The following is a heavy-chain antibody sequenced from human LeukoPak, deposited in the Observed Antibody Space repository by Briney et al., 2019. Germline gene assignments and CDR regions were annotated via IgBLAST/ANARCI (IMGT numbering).Heavy chain of an antibody. V-gene: IGHV3-66*01. CDR3: ARLSLLYSGSRFFDY. D-gene: IGHD1-26*01. Sequence: GGSLRLSCAASGFTVSSNYMSWVRQAPGKGLEWVSVIYSGGSTYYADSVKGRFTISRDNSKNTLYLQMNSLRAEDTAVYYCARLSLLYSGSRFFDYWGQGTLVTVSS. CDR2: IYSGGST. J-gene: IGHJ4*02. CDR1: GFTVSSNY.